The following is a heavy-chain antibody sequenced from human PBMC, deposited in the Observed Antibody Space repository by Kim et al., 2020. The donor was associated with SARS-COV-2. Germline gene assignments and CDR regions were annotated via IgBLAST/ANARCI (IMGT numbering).Heavy chain of an antibody. CDR1: GLTSSHYV. V-gene: IGHV3-23*01. Sequence: GGSLRLSCAASGLTSSHYVMSWVRQAPGKGLEWVSSIGNSGGSTYYADSVKGRFTISRDNSKNTLYLQMNSLRAEDTAVYYCAREYSSSSEYFDYWGQGT. D-gene: IGHD6-6*01. CDR2: IGNSGGST. CDR3: AREYSSSSEYFDY. J-gene: IGHJ4*02.